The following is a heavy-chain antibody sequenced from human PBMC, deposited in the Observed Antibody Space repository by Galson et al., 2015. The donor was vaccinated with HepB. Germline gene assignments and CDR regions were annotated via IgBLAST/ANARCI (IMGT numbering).Heavy chain of an antibody. CDR1: GFTFSSYG. CDR2: IWYDGSSK. J-gene: IGHJ3*02. Sequence: SLRLSCAASGFTFSSYGMHWVRQAPGKGLEWVAVIWYDGSSKYYADSVKGRFTISRDNSKNTLYLQMNSLRAEDTAVYYCARAAYVWGSYRLDAFDIWGQGTMVTVSS. CDR3: ARAAYVWGSYRLDAFDI. V-gene: IGHV3-33*01. D-gene: IGHD3-16*02.